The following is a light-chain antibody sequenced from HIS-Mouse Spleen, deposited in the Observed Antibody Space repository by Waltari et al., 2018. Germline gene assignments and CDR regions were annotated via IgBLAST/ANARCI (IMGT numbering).Light chain of an antibody. CDR1: SSDVGGYNY. CDR2: GVS. J-gene: IGLJ2*01. Sequence: QSALTQPPSASGSPGQSVTISCTGTSSDVGGYNYVSWYQQHPGKAPKLMIYGVSKRPSGVPDRFSGSKSGNTASLTGSGLQAEDEADYYCSSYAGSNNLVFGGGTKLTVL. CDR3: SSYAGSNNLV. V-gene: IGLV2-8*01.